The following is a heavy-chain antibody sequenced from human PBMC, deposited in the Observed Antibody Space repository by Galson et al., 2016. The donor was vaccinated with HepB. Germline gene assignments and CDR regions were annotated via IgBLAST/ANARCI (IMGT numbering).Heavy chain of an antibody. D-gene: IGHD1-1*01. J-gene: IGHJ6*02. CDR1: GASISRGGDF. Sequence: TLSLTCTVSGASISRGGDFRNWIRQHPGKGLEWIGYIYYNGITSYKPSLKSRVSISLDTSKNQFSLNLSSVTAADTAVYYCAREMWGNERFNYGMDVWGQGTTVTVSS. V-gene: IGHV4-31*03. CDR2: IYYNGIT. CDR3: AREMWGNERFNYGMDV.